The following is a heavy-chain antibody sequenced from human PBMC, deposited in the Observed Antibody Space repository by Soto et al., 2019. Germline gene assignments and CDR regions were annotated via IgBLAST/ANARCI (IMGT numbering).Heavy chain of an antibody. V-gene: IGHV1-69*12. CDR2: IIPIFGTA. J-gene: IGHJ4*02. Sequence: QVQLVQSGAEVKKPGSSVKVSCKASGGTFSSYAISWVRQAPGQGLEWMGGIIPIFGTANYAQKFQGRVTIPAGESTSTAYMELSRLRSEDTAVYYCARVRRPSGSSDYWGQGTLVTVSS. D-gene: IGHD1-26*01. CDR3: ARVRRPSGSSDY. CDR1: GGTFSSYA.